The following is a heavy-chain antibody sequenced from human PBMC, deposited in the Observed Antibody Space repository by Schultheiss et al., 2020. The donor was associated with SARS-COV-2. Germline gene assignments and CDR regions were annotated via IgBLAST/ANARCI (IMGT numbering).Heavy chain of an antibody. D-gene: IGHD6-13*01. CDR1: GGSISSYY. Sequence: SQTLSLTCTVSGGSISSYYWSWIRQPPGKGLEWIGEINHSGSTNYNPSLKSRVTISVDTSKNQFSLKLSSVTAADTAVYYCASGGIAAAGKGDYWGQGTLVTVSS. CDR3: ASGGIAAAGKGDY. CDR2: INHSGST. J-gene: IGHJ4*02. V-gene: IGHV4-34*01.